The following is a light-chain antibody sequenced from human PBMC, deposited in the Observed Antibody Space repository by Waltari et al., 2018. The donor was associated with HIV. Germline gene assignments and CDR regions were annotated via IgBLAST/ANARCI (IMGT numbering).Light chain of an antibody. J-gene: IGLJ3*02. CDR1: NIGIKS. CDR3: QLWDSSSDHPV. V-gene: IGLV3-21*04. Sequence: SYVLTQPPSVSVAPGKTARITCGGNNIGIKSVHWYQQKPGQAPVLVIYYDSDRPSGIPERFSGSNAGSTATLTISRVEAGDEADYYCQLWDSSSDHPVFGGGTKLTVL. CDR2: YDS.